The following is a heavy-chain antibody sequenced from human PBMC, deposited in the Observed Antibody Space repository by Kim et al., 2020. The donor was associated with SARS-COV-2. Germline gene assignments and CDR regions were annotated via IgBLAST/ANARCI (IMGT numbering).Heavy chain of an antibody. J-gene: IGHJ4*02. D-gene: IGHD1-26*01. V-gene: IGHV3-53*01. CDR3: GTSPSVGF. Sequence: SGGSTNFADSVKGRFTLSIDNSMNTLYLQINNLRTADTAVYFCGTSPSVGFWGQGTLVTVSS. CDR2: SGGST.